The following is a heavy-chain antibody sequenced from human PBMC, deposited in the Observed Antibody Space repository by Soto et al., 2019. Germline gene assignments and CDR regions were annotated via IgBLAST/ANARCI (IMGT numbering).Heavy chain of an antibody. CDR1: GGSISSGDYY. CDR3: AIEFLASYDNSGDYYV. J-gene: IGHJ4*02. V-gene: IGHV4-30-4*01. D-gene: IGHD3-22*01. Sequence: QVQLQESGPGLVKPSQTLSLTCTVSGGSISSGDYYWRWVRQPPGKVLEWIGYIYYSGSTYYKPSLKSRLTISPETSKNQVSLRLIYMTAADTAVYFWAIEFLASYDNSGDYYVWCQGALVTVST. CDR2: IYYSGST.